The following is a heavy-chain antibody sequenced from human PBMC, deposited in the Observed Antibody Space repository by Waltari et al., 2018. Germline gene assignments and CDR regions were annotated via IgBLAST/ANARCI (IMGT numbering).Heavy chain of an antibody. CDR2: ISGSGGST. D-gene: IGHD3-3*01. V-gene: IGHV3-23*01. Sequence: EVQLLESGGGLVQPGGSLRLSCAASGFTFSSYAMSWVRQAPGKGLEWVSAISGSGGSTDYADCGKGRFTISRDNSKITLYLQMNSLRAEDTAVYYCAKDLTYYDFWSGLAYYYYGMDVWGQGTTVTVSS. CDR1: GFTFSSYA. CDR3: AKDLTYYDFWSGLAYYYYGMDV. J-gene: IGHJ6*02.